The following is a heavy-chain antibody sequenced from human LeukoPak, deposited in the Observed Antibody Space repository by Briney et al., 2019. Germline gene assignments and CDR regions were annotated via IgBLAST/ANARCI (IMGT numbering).Heavy chain of an antibody. CDR2: IYYSGST. CDR1: GGSISSYY. Sequence: SETLSLTCTVSGGSISSYYWSWIRRPPGKGLEWIGYIYYSGSTNYNPSLKSRVTISVDTSKNQFSLKLSSVTAEDTAVYYCARDVSHGFDYWGQGTLVTVSS. J-gene: IGHJ4*02. CDR3: ARDVSHGFDY. D-gene: IGHD5/OR15-5a*01. V-gene: IGHV4-59*01.